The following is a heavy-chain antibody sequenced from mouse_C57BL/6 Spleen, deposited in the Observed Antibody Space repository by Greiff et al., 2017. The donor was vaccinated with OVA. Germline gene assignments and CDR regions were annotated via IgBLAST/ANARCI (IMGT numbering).Heavy chain of an antibody. J-gene: IGHJ1*03. CDR1: GFTFSDYY. V-gene: IGHV5-16*01. CDR3: ARETTVVARYFDV. D-gene: IGHD1-1*01. CDR2: INYDGSST. Sequence: EVMLVESEGGLVQPGSSMKLSCTASGFTFSDYYMAWVRQFPEKGLEWVANINYDGSSTYYLDSLKSRFIISRDNAKNILYLHMSSLKSEDTATYYCARETTVVARYFDVWGTGTTVTVSS.